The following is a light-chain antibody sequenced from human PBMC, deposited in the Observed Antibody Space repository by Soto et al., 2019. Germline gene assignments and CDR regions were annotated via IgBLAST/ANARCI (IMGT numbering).Light chain of an antibody. CDR1: QIVSSN. J-gene: IGKJ4*01. CDR3: QQYNNWPIT. CDR2: GAS. Sequence: EIVMTHSPATLSVSPGERATLSCRASQIVSSNLAWYQQKPGQAPRLLIYGASTRATGIPARFSGSGPGTEFTLTISSLQSEDFAVYYCQQYNNWPITFGGGTKVDIK. V-gene: IGKV3-15*01.